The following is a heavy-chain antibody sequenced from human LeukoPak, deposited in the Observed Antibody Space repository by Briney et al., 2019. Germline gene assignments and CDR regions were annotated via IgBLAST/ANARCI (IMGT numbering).Heavy chain of an antibody. CDR2: IKHSGST. CDR3: ARGHPGSSGWLGGFDY. Sequence: SETLSLTCAVYGGSFSGYYWSWIRQPPGKGLEWIGEIKHSGSTNYNPSLKSRVTISVDTSKNQFSLKLSSVTAADTAVYYCARGHPGSSGWLGGFDYWGQGTLVTVSS. CDR1: GGSFSGYY. J-gene: IGHJ4*02. V-gene: IGHV4-34*01. D-gene: IGHD6-19*01.